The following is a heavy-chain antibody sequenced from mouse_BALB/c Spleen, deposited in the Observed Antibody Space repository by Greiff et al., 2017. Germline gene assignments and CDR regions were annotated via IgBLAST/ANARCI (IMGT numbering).Heavy chain of an antibody. CDR1: GYTFTSYW. CDR3: AFSYFYAMDY. Sequence: QVQLQQSGAELARPGASVKLSCKASGYTFTSYWMQWVKQRPGQGLEWIGAIYPGDGDTRYTQKFKGKATLTADKSSSTAYMQLSSLASEDSAVYYCAFSYFYAMDYWGQGTSVTVSS. V-gene: IGHV1-87*01. CDR2: IYPGDGDT. D-gene: IGHD2-10*01. J-gene: IGHJ4*01.